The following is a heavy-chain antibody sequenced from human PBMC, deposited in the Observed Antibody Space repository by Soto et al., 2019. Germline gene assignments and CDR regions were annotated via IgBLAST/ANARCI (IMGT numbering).Heavy chain of an antibody. CDR3: ARGVIVATIPPFDY. CDR2: ISYDGSNK. J-gene: IGHJ4*02. CDR1: GFTFSSYA. Sequence: QVQLVESGGGVVQPGSSLRLSCAASGFTFSSYAMHWVRQAPGKGLEWVAVISYDGSNKYYADSVKGRFTISRDNSKNTLYLQMNSLRAEDTAVYYCARGVIVATIPPFDYWGQGTLVTVSS. D-gene: IGHD5-12*01. V-gene: IGHV3-30-3*01.